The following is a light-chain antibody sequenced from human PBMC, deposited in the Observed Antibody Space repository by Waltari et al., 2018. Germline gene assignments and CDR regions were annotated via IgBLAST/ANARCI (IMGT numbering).Light chain of an antibody. V-gene: IGLV4-69*01. CDR3: QTGGFGIWV. J-gene: IGLJ3*02. Sequence: QLLLTQSPSASASLGASVKLTCTVSSGHSNYAIAWHQQHPQKGPRYLMKVNSDGSHLKGDGIPDRFSGSSSGAERYLIISSLQAEDEADYYCQTGGFGIWVFGGGTTLTVL. CDR1: SGHSNYA. CDR2: VNSDGSH.